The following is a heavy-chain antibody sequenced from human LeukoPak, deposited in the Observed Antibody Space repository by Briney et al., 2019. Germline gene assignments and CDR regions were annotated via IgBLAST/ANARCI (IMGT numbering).Heavy chain of an antibody. CDR1: AFTFRNSW. CDR2: IEQDGREK. CDR3: ARERQGSSYYDGKESFDY. V-gene: IGHV3-7*01. D-gene: IGHD1-26*01. J-gene: IGHJ4*02. Sequence: GGSLRLSCVASAFTFRNSWMSWVRQVPGKGLEWVANIEQDGREKNYVESVKGRFTISRDNGKYSLYLEMNSLRAEDTAVYFYARERQGSSYYDGKESFDYWGQGTLVTVSS.